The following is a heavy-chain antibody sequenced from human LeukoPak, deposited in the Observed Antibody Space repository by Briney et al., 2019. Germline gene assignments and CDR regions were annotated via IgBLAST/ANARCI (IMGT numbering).Heavy chain of an antibody. J-gene: IGHJ5*01. CDR2: INPTSTSI. Sequence: NPGGSLRLSCVASGLTFSDYSINWVRRAPGKGLEWVSSINPTSTSIYYADAVRGRFTISRDNAKSSLYLQMDSLRAEDTAVYYCVRFRRNSDRSYYYYYYDSWGQGILVTVSS. CDR3: VRFRRNSDRSYYYYYYDS. CDR1: GLTFSDYS. D-gene: IGHD3-10*01. V-gene: IGHV3-21*01.